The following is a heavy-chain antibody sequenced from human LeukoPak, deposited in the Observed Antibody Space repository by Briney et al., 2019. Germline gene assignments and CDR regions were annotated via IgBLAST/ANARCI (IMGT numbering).Heavy chain of an antibody. CDR3: ARGGTRDGGHYSDY. J-gene: IGHJ4*02. V-gene: IGHV4-59*01. CDR1: GGSISSYY. D-gene: IGHD2-21*02. CDR2: IYYSGTT. Sequence: SETLSLTCTVSGGSISSYYWSWIRQPPGKGLEWIGDIYYSGTTNYNPSLKSPVTISIDTSKNQFSLKLSSVTAADTAVYYCARGGTRDGGHYSDYWGQGTLVTVSS.